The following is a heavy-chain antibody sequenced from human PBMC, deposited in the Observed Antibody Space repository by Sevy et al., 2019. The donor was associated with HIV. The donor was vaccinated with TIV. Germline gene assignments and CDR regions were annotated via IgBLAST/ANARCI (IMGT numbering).Heavy chain of an antibody. Sequence: GGSLRLSCSTFGFTFSNYGMHWVRQAPGRGLEWVAAIFSDGNYQYYADSVKGRVPISRDNSKNTRYLQMSSLRADDTAMYYCARESGSGWYVDSWGRGTLVTVSS. CDR2: IFSDGNYQ. D-gene: IGHD6-19*01. V-gene: IGHV3-33*08. J-gene: IGHJ4*02. CDR1: GFTFSNYG. CDR3: ARESGSGWYVDS.